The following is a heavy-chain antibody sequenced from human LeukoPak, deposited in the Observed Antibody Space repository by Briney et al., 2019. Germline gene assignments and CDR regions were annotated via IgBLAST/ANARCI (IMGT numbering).Heavy chain of an antibody. D-gene: IGHD3-10*01. CDR3: ARRYYYGSGSSYFDY. CDR2: IYPGDSDT. J-gene: IGHJ4*02. V-gene: IGHV5-51*01. CDR1: GYSFTSYW. Sequence: GESLKISFKGSGYSFTSYWIGWGRPMPGKGLGGMGIIYPGDSDTRYSPSFQGQVTISADKSISTAYLQWSSLKASDTAMYYCARRYYYGSGSSYFDYWGQGTLVTVSS.